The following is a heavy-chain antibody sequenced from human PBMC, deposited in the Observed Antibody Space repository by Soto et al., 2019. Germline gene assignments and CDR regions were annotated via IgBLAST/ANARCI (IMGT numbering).Heavy chain of an antibody. CDR2: IVVGSGNT. CDR1: GFTFTSSA. V-gene: IGHV1-58*01. CDR3: AGSYDFDGMDV. Sequence: QMQLVQSGPEVKKPGTSVKVSCKASGFTFTSSAVQWVRQARGQRLEWIGWIVVGSGNTNYAQKFQERVTITRDMSTSTAYMELSSLRSEDTAVYYWAGSYDFDGMDVWGQGTTVTVSS. J-gene: IGHJ6*02.